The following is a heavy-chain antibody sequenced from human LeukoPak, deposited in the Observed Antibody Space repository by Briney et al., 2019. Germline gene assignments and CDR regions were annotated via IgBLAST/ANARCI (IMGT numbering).Heavy chain of an antibody. CDR1: EFTFSSYW. CDR2: INNDGSSR. Sequence: GGSLRLSCAASEFTFSSYWMHWVRQAPGKGLVWVSRINNDGSSRSYADLVKGRSTISRDNAKNTLYLQMNSLRAEDTAVYYCAIGGDVQYDYWGQGALVTVSS. D-gene: IGHD4-17*01. V-gene: IGHV3-74*01. CDR3: AIGGDVQYDY. J-gene: IGHJ4*02.